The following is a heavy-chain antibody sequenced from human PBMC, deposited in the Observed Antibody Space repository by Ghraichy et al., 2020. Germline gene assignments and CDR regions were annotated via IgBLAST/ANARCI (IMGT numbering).Heavy chain of an antibody. CDR1: GGSFSGYY. J-gene: IGHJ2*01. V-gene: IGHV4-34*01. Sequence: SQTLSLTCAVYGGSFSGYYWSWIRQPPGKGLEWIGEINHSGSTNYNPSLKSRVTISVDTSKNQFSLKLSSVTAADTAVYYCARRGGGWSPRNFDLWGRGTLVTVSS. CDR2: INHSGST. CDR3: ARRGGGWSPRNFDL. D-gene: IGHD6-19*01.